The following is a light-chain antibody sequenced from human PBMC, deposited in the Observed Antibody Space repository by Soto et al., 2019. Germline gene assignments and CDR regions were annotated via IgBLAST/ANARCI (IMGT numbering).Light chain of an antibody. Sequence: DIQMTQSPSSLSASVGDRVAISCQASQDISRFLNWFQQKPGKAPKLLIYEASNLETGVPSRFSGSGSGTDFTLTITSLQPEDVATYYCQQFANLPLTFGPGTRLEIK. CDR1: QDISRF. CDR2: EAS. CDR3: QQFANLPLT. V-gene: IGKV1-33*01. J-gene: IGKJ2*01.